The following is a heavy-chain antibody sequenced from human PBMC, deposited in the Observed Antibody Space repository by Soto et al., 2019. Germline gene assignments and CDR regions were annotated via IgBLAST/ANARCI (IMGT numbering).Heavy chain of an antibody. D-gene: IGHD1-26*01. Sequence: GGSLRLSCEASGSTFSNYDMDWVRQAPGKGLEWVAIISFDGSKTYYADSVKGRFTVSRDNSKNTLFLQMNSLRPDDTATYYCVREGYSGSYAAFWGQGSLVTVSS. CDR3: VREGYSGSYAAF. V-gene: IGHV3-30*03. CDR2: ISFDGSKT. CDR1: GSTFSNYD. J-gene: IGHJ4*02.